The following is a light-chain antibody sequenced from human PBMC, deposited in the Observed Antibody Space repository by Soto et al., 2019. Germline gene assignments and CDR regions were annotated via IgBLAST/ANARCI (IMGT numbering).Light chain of an antibody. J-gene: IGLJ1*01. V-gene: IGLV2-8*01. CDR3: TSYAGSNNFFYV. Sequence: QSALTQPPSASGTPGQSVTISCTGTSSDGGGYNYVSWYQQHPAKASKLMIYEVSKRPSGVPDRFSGSKSGNTASLTVSGLQAEEEADYYCTSYAGSNNFFYVFGTGTKLTVL. CDR1: SSDGGGYNY. CDR2: EVS.